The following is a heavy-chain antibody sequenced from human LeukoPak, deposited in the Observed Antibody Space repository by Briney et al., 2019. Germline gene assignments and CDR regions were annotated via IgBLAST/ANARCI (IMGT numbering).Heavy chain of an antibody. Sequence: GGSLRLSCAASGFTFDDYAMHWVRQAPGKGLEWVSGISWNSSSIGYADSVKGRFTISRDNAKNSLYLQMNSLRAEDTAVYYCARSVGGGFWSRDAFDIWGQGTMVTVSS. CDR1: GFTFDDYA. J-gene: IGHJ3*02. CDR3: ARSVGGGFWSRDAFDI. D-gene: IGHD3-3*01. V-gene: IGHV3-9*01. CDR2: ISWNSSSI.